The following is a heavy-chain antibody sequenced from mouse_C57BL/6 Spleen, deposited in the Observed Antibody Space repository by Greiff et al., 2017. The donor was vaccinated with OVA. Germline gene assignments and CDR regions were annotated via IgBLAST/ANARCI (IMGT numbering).Heavy chain of an antibody. D-gene: IGHD1-1*01. CDR1: GFTFSSYG. J-gene: IGHJ3*01. CDR2: ISSGGSYT. Sequence: EVKLQESGGDLVKPGGSLKLSCAASGFTFSSYGMSWVRQTPDKRLEWVATISSGGSYTYYPDSVKGRFTISRDNAKNTLYLQMSSLKSEDTAMYYCARTHYYYGSSSFAYWGQGTLVTVSA. V-gene: IGHV5-6*01. CDR3: ARTHYYYGSSSFAY.